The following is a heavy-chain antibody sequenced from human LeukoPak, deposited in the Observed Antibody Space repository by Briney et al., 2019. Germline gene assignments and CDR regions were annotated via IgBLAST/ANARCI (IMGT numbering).Heavy chain of an antibody. CDR1: GFTFSSYA. D-gene: IGHD1-1*01. CDR2: ISYDGSNK. J-gene: IGHJ5*02. CDR3: ARDLGRGTRHWFAP. Sequence: GGSLRLSCTASGFTFSSYAMHWVRQAPGKGLEWVAVISYDGSNKYYADSVKGRFTISRDNSKNTLYLQMNSLRAEDTAVYYCARDLGRGTRHWFAPGGQGTPVTVPS. V-gene: IGHV3-30-3*01.